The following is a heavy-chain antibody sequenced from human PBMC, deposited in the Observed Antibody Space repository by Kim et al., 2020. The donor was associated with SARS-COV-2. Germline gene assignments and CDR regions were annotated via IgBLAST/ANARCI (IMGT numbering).Heavy chain of an antibody. V-gene: IGHV3-13*01. CDR2: IGTAGDT. D-gene: IGHD2-15*01. Sequence: GGSLRLSCAASGFTFSSYDMHWVRQATGKGLEWVSVIGTAGDTYYPGSMKGRFTISRENAKNSLYLQMNSLRAGDTAVYYCARGVRGTPGTWWFFDYWGQGTLVTVSS. CDR3: ARGVRGTPGTWWFFDY. CDR1: GFTFSSYD. J-gene: IGHJ4*02.